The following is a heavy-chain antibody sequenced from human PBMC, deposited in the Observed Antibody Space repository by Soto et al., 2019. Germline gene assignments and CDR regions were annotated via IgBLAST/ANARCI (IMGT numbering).Heavy chain of an antibody. V-gene: IGHV3-48*02. J-gene: IGHJ4*02. Sequence: GGSLRLSCAASGFTFSSYSMNWVRQAPGKGLEWVSYIGSSGSTIYYADSVKGRFTISRDNAKNSLYLQMNSLGDEGTAVYYCARDAPGGFGFDYWGQGTLVTVSS. D-gene: IGHD3-10*01. CDR1: GFTFSSYS. CDR2: IGSSGSTI. CDR3: ARDAPGGFGFDY.